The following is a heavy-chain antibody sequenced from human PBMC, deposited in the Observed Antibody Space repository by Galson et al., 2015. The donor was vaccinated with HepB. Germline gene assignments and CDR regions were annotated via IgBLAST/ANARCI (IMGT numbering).Heavy chain of an antibody. J-gene: IGHJ3*02. CDR2: IYSGGST. V-gene: IGHV3-53*01. CDR1: GFTVSSNY. D-gene: IGHD3-10*01. CDR3: AREPLWFGEPLRAFDI. Sequence: SLRLSCAASGFTVSSNYMSWVRQAPGKGLEWVSVIYSGGSTYYADSVKGRFTISRDNSKNTLYLQMNSLRAEDTAVYYCAREPLWFGEPLRAFDIWGQGTMVTVSS.